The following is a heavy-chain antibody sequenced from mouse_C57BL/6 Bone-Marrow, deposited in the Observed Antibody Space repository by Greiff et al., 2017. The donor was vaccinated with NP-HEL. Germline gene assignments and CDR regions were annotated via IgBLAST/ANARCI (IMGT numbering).Heavy chain of an antibody. CDR2: IYPGDGDT. CDR3: ARSWFAY. Sequence: ESGPELVKPGASVKISCKASGYAFSSSWMHWVKQRPGKGLEWIGRIYPGDGDTNYNGKFKGKATLTADKSSSTAYMQLSSLTSEDSAVYFCARSWFAYWGQGTLVTVSA. J-gene: IGHJ3*01. V-gene: IGHV1-82*01. CDR1: GYAFSSSW.